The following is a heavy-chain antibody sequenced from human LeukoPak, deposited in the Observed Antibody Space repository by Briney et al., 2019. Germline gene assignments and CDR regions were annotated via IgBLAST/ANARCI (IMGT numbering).Heavy chain of an antibody. CDR1: GFTFSDYY. D-gene: IGHD3-10*01. Sequence: GGSLRLSCAASGFTFSDYYMSWIRQAPGKGLEWVSHISSSGSIIYYADAVKGRFTISRDNAKNSLYLQMNSLRAEDTAVYYCAREILPRDPTLLWFGESLNWFDPWGQGTLVTVCS. J-gene: IGHJ5*02. CDR2: ISSSGSII. V-gene: IGHV3-11*01. CDR3: AREILPRDPTLLWFGESLNWFDP.